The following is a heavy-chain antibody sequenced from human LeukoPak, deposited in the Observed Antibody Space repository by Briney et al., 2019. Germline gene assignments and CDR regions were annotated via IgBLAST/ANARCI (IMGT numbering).Heavy chain of an antibody. Sequence: SETLSLTCTVSGGPISSYYWSWIRQPAGKGLEWIGRIYTSGSTNYNPSLKGRVTMSVDTSKNQFSLKLSSVAAADTAVYYCARDRGYSYAFDYWGQGTLVTVSS. J-gene: IGHJ4*02. CDR2: IYTSGST. D-gene: IGHD5-18*01. V-gene: IGHV4-4*07. CDR1: GGPISSYY. CDR3: ARDRGYSYAFDY.